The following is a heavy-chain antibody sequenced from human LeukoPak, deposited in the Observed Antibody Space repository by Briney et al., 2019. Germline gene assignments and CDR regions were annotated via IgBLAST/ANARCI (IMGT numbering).Heavy chain of an antibody. V-gene: IGHV4-4*07. CDR1: GGSISSYY. J-gene: IGHJ6*03. CDR3: ARSDFYGSGRVHYYYYYMDV. D-gene: IGHD3-10*01. CDR2: IYTSGST. Sequence: PSETLSLTCTVSGGSISSYYWSWIRQPAGKGLEWIGRIYTSGSTNYNPSLKSRVTMSVDTSKNQFSLKLSSVTAADTAVYYCARSDFYGSGRVHYYYYYMDVWGKGTTVTISS.